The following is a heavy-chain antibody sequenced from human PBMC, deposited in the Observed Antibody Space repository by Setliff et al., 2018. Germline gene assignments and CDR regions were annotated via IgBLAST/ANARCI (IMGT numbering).Heavy chain of an antibody. D-gene: IGHD3-22*01. Sequence: SVKVSCKASGGTFSSYAISWVRQAPGQGLEWMGRIIPVLDITRYSQKFRGRVTITADKSTGIIYMELTSLRSDDTAVYYCARHPPPPNYFDIGALDSWGQGTLVTVSS. J-gene: IGHJ4*02. CDR1: GGTFSSYA. V-gene: IGHV1-69*04. CDR2: IIPVLDIT. CDR3: ARHPPPPNYFDIGALDS.